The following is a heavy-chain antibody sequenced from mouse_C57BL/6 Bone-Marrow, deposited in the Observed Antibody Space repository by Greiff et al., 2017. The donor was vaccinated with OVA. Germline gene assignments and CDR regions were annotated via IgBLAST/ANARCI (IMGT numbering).Heavy chain of an antibody. D-gene: IGHD1-1*01. J-gene: IGHJ1*03. CDR1: GYAFSSYW. Sequence: VQLQQSGAELVKPGASVKISCKASGYAFSSYWMNWVKQRPGKGLEWIGKIYPGAGDTNYHGQFKGKAPLTADKSSSTAYMQLSSLTSEDSAVYCCARESRNYYGSSYWYFDVWGTGTTVTVSS. CDR3: ARESRNYYGSSYWYFDV. V-gene: IGHV1-80*01. CDR2: IYPGAGDT.